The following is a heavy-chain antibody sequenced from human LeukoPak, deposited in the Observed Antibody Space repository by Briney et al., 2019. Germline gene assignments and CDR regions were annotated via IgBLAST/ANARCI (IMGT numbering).Heavy chain of an antibody. V-gene: IGHV4-4*07. CDR2: IYTSGST. CDR3: TRNSAQALDY. Sequence: SETLSLTCTVSGGPISSYYWSWIRQPAGKGLEWIGRIYTSGSTNYNPSLESRVTMSVDTSKNQFSLKLTSVTAADTAVYYCTRNSAQALDYWGQGTLVTVSS. CDR1: GGPISSYY. D-gene: IGHD2-21*01. J-gene: IGHJ4*02.